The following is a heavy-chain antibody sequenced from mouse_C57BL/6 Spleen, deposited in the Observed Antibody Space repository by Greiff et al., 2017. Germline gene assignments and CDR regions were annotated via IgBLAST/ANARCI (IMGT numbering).Heavy chain of an antibody. CDR2: IDPSDSYT. CDR3: ARYHYGNYSY. V-gene: IGHV1-50*01. J-gene: IGHJ2*01. CDR1: GYTFTSYW. D-gene: IGHD2-1*01. Sequence: QVQLQQPGAELVKPGASVKLSCKASGYTFTSYWMQWVKQRPGQGLEWIGEIDPSDSYTNYNQKFKGKATLTVDTSSSTAYMQLSSLTSEDSAVYYCARYHYGNYSYWGQGTTLTVSS.